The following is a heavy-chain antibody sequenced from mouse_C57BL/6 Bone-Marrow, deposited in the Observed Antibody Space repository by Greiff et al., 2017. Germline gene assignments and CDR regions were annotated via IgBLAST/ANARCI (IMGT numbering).Heavy chain of an antibody. CDR3: ASGPANGDVDYAMDY. D-gene: IGHD3-3*01. Sequence: QVQLKESGAELARPGASVKLSCKASGYTFTSYGISWVKQRTGQGLEWIGEMYPRRGNTFYNEKFKGKATLTADTSSSTAYMELRSLTSEDSAVYCCASGPANGDVDYAMDYGGQGTSVTVSS. CDR1: GYTFTSYG. CDR2: MYPRRGNT. J-gene: IGHJ4*01. V-gene: IGHV1-81*01.